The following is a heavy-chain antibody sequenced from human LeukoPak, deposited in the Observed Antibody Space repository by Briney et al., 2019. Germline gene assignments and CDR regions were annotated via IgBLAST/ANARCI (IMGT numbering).Heavy chain of an antibody. CDR2: ISASYGNT. CDR3: ARDGYNGISDYYYGMDV. V-gene: IGHV1-18*01. D-gene: IGHD5-24*01. Sequence: ASVKVSCKASGYAFTNYGISWVRQAPGQGLEWMGWISASYGNTNYAQELQGRVTVTTDTSTSTAYMELRSLRSDDTAVYYCARDGYNGISDYYYGMDVWGQGTTVTVSS. J-gene: IGHJ6*02. CDR1: GYAFTNYG.